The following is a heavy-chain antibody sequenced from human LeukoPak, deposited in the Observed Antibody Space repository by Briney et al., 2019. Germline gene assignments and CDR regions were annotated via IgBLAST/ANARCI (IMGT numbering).Heavy chain of an antibody. CDR2: ISYDGSNE. V-gene: IGHV3-30*18. CDR3: AKGPRRGTMVRGVIIGFFDY. D-gene: IGHD3-10*01. Sequence: GRSLRLSCAASGFTFSSYGMHWVRQAPGKGLEWVAVISYDGSNEYYADSVKGRFTISRDNSKNTLYLQMNSLRAEDTAVYYCAKGPRRGTMVRGVIIGFFDYWGQGTLVTVSS. CDR1: GFTFSSYG. J-gene: IGHJ4*02.